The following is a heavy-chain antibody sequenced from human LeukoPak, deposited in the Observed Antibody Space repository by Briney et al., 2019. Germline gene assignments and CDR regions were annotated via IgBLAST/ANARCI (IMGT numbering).Heavy chain of an antibody. D-gene: IGHD3-16*01. CDR2: IFYDGAT. Sequence: PSETLSLTCAVSGGPMMTGPYYWGWIRQPPGKGLEWLGSIFYDGATYYSPSLKSRVSVSVDTSRNQFSLRLTSASAAVTAVYYCVRSGVVLQTGFDFWGQGALVTVSS. V-gene: IGHV4-39*07. J-gene: IGHJ4*02. CDR1: GGPMMTGPYY. CDR3: VRSGVVLQTGFDF.